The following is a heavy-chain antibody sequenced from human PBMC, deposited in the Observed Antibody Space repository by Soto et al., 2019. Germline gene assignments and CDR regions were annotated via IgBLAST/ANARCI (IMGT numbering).Heavy chain of an antibody. CDR1: GFTFSDYY. CDR3: ARERGRGYYDSSGYYYPPDY. J-gene: IGHJ4*02. Sequence: ESGGGLVKPGGSLRLSCAASGFTFSDYYMSWIRQAPGKGLEWVSYISSSGSTIYYADSVKGRFTISRDNAKNSLYLQMNSLRAEDTAVYYCARERGRGYYDSSGYYYPPDYWGQGTLVTVSS. V-gene: IGHV3-11*01. D-gene: IGHD3-22*01. CDR2: ISSSGSTI.